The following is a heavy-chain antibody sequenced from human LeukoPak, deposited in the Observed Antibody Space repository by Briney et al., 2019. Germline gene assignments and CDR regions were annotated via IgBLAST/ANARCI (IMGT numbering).Heavy chain of an antibody. CDR2: INHSGST. V-gene: IGHV4-34*01. CDR3: ASTPNPNTYYYDSSGYYPGSFDY. D-gene: IGHD3-22*01. CDR1: GGSFSGYY. J-gene: IGHJ4*02. Sequence: SETLSLTCAVYGGSFSGYYWSWIRQPPGKGLEWIGEINHSGSTNYNPSLKSRVTMSVDTSKNQFSLKLSSVTAADTAVYYCASTPNPNTYYYDSSGYYPGSFDYWGQGTLVTVSS.